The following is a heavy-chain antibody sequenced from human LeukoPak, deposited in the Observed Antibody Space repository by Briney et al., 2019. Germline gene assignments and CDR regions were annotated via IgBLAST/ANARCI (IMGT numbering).Heavy chain of an antibody. CDR2: ISYSGST. V-gene: IGHV4-59*01. CDR3: ARDQPQGGFDY. D-gene: IGHD1-14*01. J-gene: IGHJ4*02. Sequence: SETLSLTCTVSGDSISNNYWIWIRQPPGKGLEWIGYISYSGSTNYNPSLKSRVTISVDTSKNQLSLKLTSVTAADTGVYYCARDQPQGGFDYWGQGTLVTVSS. CDR1: GDSISNNY.